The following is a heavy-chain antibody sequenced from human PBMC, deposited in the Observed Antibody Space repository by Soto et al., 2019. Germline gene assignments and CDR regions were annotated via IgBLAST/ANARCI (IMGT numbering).Heavy chain of an antibody. J-gene: IGHJ5*02. V-gene: IGHV1-46*02. CDR1: GFIFNNYY. CDR3: ARDNSHQHPWCFDL. Sequence: ASVKVSCKASGFIFNNYYMHWVRQAPGQGLEWMGIINPSGSRTSCAQKFQGRVTMTRDTSTSTVYTELSSLRSDDTAVYYCARDNSHQHPWCFDLPGRGTLVTLSS. D-gene: IGHD2-8*02. CDR2: INPSGSRT.